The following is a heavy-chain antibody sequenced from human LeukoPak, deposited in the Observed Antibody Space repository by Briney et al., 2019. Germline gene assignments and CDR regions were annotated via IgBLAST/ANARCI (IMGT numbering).Heavy chain of an antibody. J-gene: IGHJ6*03. Sequence: SETLSLTCTVSGDSISSSYYYWVWIRQPPGKGLEWIGSIYYGGSTYYNPSLKSRVTISLDTSKNQFSLNLNSVTAADTAVYYCASSDFWSGGPGYGRYFHYYYYMDVWGKGTTVTVSS. D-gene: IGHD3-3*01. CDR1: GDSISSSYYY. CDR2: IYYGGST. CDR3: ASSDFWSGGPGYGRYFHYYYYMDV. V-gene: IGHV4-39*01.